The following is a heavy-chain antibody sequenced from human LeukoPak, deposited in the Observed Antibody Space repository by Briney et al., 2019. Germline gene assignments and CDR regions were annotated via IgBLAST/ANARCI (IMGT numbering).Heavy chain of an antibody. CDR3: AKDIGAVAVLGMDV. D-gene: IGHD6-19*01. Sequence: GGSLRLSCAASGFTFDDYAMHWVRQAPGKGLEWVSGISWNSGSIGYADSVKGQFTISRDNAKNSLYLQMNSLRAEDTALYYCAKDIGAVAVLGMDVWGQGTTVTVSS. CDR1: GFTFDDYA. V-gene: IGHV3-9*01. J-gene: IGHJ6*02. CDR2: ISWNSGSI.